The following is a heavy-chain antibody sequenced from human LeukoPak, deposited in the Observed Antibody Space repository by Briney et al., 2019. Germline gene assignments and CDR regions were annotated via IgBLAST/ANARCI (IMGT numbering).Heavy chain of an antibody. Sequence: GRSLRLSCAASGFTFSSYGMHWVRQAPGKGLEWVAVIWYDGGNKYYADSVKGRFTISRDNSKNTLYLQLNSLRAEDTAVYYCARDSLAAPDTMNYWGQGTLVTVSS. V-gene: IGHV3-33*01. D-gene: IGHD6-13*01. CDR1: GFTFSSYG. J-gene: IGHJ4*02. CDR3: ARDSLAAPDTMNY. CDR2: IWYDGGNK.